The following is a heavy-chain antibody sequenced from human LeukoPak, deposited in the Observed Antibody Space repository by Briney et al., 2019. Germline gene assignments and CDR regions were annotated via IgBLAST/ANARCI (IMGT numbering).Heavy chain of an antibody. J-gene: IGHJ4*02. D-gene: IGHD3-22*01. Sequence: SETLSLTCTVSGGSISSYYWSWIRQPPGKGLEWIGYIYYSGSTNYNPSLKSRVTISVDTSKNQFSLKLSSVTAADTAVYYCAREVGVSSGPRVGYFDYWGQGTLVTVSS. V-gene: IGHV4-59*01. CDR1: GGSISSYY. CDR3: AREVGVSSGPRVGYFDY. CDR2: IYYSGST.